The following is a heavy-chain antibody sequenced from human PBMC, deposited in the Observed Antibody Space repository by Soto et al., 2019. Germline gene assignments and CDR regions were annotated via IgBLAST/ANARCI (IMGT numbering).Heavy chain of an antibody. CDR1: GYSFGAYW. Sequence: PGESLKISCQGSGYSFGAYWIGRVRQMPGKGLEWMGIIYPDDSDIRYSPSFQGQVTVSADKSISTAYLQWSSLKASDTAIYYCARQYGSGSFDYWGQGTLVTVS. J-gene: IGHJ4*02. CDR2: IYPDDSDI. D-gene: IGHD3-10*01. V-gene: IGHV5-51*01. CDR3: ARQYGSGSFDY.